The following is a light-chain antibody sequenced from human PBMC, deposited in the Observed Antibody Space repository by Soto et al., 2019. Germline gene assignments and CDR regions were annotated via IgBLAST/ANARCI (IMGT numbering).Light chain of an antibody. CDR3: CSFARRSTLI. V-gene: IGLV2-23*01. Sequence: QSALTQPASVSGSPGQSITISCTGTSSDVGNYNLVSWYQQYPGKAPKLMIYDGGKRPSGVSNRFSGSKSGNTASLTISGLQAEDEADYYCCSFARRSTLIFGGGTKLTVL. CDR1: SSDVGNYNL. J-gene: IGLJ2*01. CDR2: DGG.